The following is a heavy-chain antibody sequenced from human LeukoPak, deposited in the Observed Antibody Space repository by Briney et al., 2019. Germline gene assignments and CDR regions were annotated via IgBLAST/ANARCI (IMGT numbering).Heavy chain of an antibody. CDR3: ARVLPHPHRYCSGGSCYFSDAFDI. J-gene: IGHJ3*02. CDR2: IYSGGST. D-gene: IGHD2-15*01. Sequence: GGSLRLSCAASGFTVSSNYMSWVRQAPGKGLEWVSVIYSGGSTYYADSVKGRFTISRDNSKNTLYLQMNSLRAEDTAVYYCARVLPHPHRYCSGGSCYFSDAFDIWGQGTMVTVSS. CDR1: GFTVSSNY. V-gene: IGHV3-66*01.